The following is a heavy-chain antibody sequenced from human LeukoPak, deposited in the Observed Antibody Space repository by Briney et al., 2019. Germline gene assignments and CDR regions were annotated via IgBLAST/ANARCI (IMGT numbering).Heavy chain of an antibody. J-gene: IGHJ4*02. D-gene: IGHD3-22*01. V-gene: IGHV1-2*02. CDR3: ARVGYYESRGYYEY. CDR1: GYTFTGYY. Sequence: GASVKVSCKASGYTFTGYYMHWVRQAPGQGLEWMGWTNPNSGGTNYAQKFQGRVTMTRDTSISTVYMELSRLRSDDTAVYYCARVGYYESRGYYEYWGQGTLVTVSS. CDR2: TNPNSGGT.